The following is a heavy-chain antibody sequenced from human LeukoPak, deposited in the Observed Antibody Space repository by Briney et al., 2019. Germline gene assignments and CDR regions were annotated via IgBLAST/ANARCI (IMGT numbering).Heavy chain of an antibody. D-gene: IGHD3-10*01. Sequence: SETLTLTCTVSGGSITSYYWSWIRQPPGKGLEWIGYIYYSGSTNYNPSLKSRVTISVDTSKNQFSLKLSSVTAADTAVYYCARGGVNYKIAGPWGQGALVTVSS. J-gene: IGHJ5*02. CDR1: GGSITSYY. CDR3: ARGGVNYKIAGP. CDR2: IYYSGST. V-gene: IGHV4-59*01.